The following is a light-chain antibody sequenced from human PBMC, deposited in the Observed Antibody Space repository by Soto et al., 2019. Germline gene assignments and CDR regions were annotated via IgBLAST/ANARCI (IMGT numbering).Light chain of an antibody. CDR3: SSYTRTSLLYV. V-gene: IGLV2-14*01. Sequence: QSVLTQPASVSGSPVQSITISCTGTSSDVGAYNYVSWYRQYPGKAPKLMIYGVTNRPSGVSDRFSGSKSGNTASLTISGLQAEDEADYHCSSYTRTSLLYVFGTGTKV. J-gene: IGLJ1*01. CDR1: SSDVGAYNY. CDR2: GVT.